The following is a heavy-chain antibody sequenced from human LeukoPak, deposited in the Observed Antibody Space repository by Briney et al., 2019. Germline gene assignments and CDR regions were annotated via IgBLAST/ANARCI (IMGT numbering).Heavy chain of an antibody. CDR3: AREIGGDTNDY. D-gene: IGHD2-8*01. CDR2: INHSGST. J-gene: IGHJ4*02. V-gene: IGHV4-34*01. CDR1: GGSFSGYY. Sequence: PSETLSLTCAVYGGSFSGYYWSWIRQPPGKGLEWIGEINHSGSTNYNPSLKSRVTISVDTSKNQFSLKLSSVTAADTAVYYCAREIGGDTNDYWGQGTLVTVSS.